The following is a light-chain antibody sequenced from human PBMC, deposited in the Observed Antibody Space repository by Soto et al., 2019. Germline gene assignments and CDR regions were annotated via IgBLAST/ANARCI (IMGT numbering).Light chain of an antibody. J-gene: IGKJ4*01. V-gene: IGKV3-11*01. CDR3: QQRSKWPLT. Sequence: EIVLTQSSATLSLSPGERATLSCRASQSVTSNALAWYQQKPGQAHRLLIYGVSSRATGIPDRFSGSGSGTDFTLTISSLEPEDFAVYYCQQRSKWPLTFGGGTKVEIK. CDR2: GVS. CDR1: QSVTSN.